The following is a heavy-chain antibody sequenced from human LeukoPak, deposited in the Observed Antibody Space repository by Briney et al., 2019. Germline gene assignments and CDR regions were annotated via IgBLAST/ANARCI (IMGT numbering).Heavy chain of an antibody. Sequence: ASVKVSCKVSGYTLTELSMHWVRQAPGKGLEWMGGFDPEDGETIYAQKFQGRVTMTEDTSTDTAYMELSSLRSEDTAVCYCATGGPYDILTGYYIYDYWGQGTLVTVSS. CDR1: GYTLTELS. J-gene: IGHJ4*02. D-gene: IGHD3-9*01. V-gene: IGHV1-24*01. CDR2: FDPEDGET. CDR3: ATGGPYDILTGYYIYDY.